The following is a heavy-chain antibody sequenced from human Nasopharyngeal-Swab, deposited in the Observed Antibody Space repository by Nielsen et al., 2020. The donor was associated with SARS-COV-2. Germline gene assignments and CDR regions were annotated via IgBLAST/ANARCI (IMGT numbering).Heavy chain of an antibody. CDR2: IKQDGSEK. D-gene: IGHD3-22*01. Sequence: ETLSLTCTVSGGSINSGDYYWSWIRQAPGKGLEWVANIKQDGSEKYYVDSVKGRFTISRDNAKNSLYLQMNSLRAEDTAVYYCARDQYYDSSGYYYYGMDVWGQGTTVTVSS. CDR1: GGSINSGDYY. J-gene: IGHJ6*02. CDR3: ARDQYYDSSGYYYYGMDV. V-gene: IGHV3-7*01.